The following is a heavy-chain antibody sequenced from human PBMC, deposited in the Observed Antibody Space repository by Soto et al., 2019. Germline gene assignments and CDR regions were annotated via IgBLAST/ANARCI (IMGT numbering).Heavy chain of an antibody. J-gene: IGHJ5*02. CDR2: IYYSGST. Sequence: SETLSLTCTVSGGSISSSSYYWGWIRQPPGKGLEWIGSIYYSGSTYYNPSLKSRVTISVDTSKNQFSLKLSSVTAADTAVYYCARHRRITMVRGVTYNWFDPWGQGTLVTVSS. CDR1: GGSISSSSYY. D-gene: IGHD3-10*01. V-gene: IGHV4-39*01. CDR3: ARHRRITMVRGVTYNWFDP.